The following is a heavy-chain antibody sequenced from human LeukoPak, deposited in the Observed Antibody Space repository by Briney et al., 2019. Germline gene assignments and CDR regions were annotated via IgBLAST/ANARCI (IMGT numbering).Heavy chain of an antibody. CDR1: GFTFSSYS. CDR3: ARAPRGELGYFDY. CDR2: ISSGSSYI. D-gene: IGHD1-7*01. Sequence: GGSLRLSCEGSGFTFSSYSMNWVRQAPGKGLEWVSSISSGSSYIYYADSVKGRFTISRDNAKNSLYLQMNSLRAEDTAVYYCARAPRGELGYFDYWGQGTLVTVSS. J-gene: IGHJ4*02. V-gene: IGHV3-21*01.